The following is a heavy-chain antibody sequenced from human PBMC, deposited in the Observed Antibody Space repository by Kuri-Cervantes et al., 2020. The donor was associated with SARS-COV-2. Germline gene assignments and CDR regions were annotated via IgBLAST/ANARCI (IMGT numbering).Heavy chain of an antibody. CDR2: IYYSGST. Sequence: GSLRLPCTVSGGSISSSSYYWGWIRQPPGKGLEWIGSIYYSGSTYYNPSLKSRVTISVDTSKNQLSLKLSSVTAADTAVYYCAREETDIVVVPAAMNWFDPWGQGTLVTVSS. CDR3: AREETDIVVVPAAMNWFDP. CDR1: GGSISSSSYY. J-gene: IGHJ5*02. D-gene: IGHD2-2*01. V-gene: IGHV4-39*07.